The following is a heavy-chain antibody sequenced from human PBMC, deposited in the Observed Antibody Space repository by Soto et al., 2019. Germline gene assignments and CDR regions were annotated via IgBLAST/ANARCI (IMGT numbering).Heavy chain of an antibody. CDR3: ARHLAYYGSGSEAFDI. CDR1: GASISSSGCY. J-gene: IGHJ3*02. D-gene: IGHD3-10*01. Sequence: QVQLQESGPGLVKPSQTLSLTCTVSGASISSSGCYCSWIRQHPGEGLEWIGYIYYSGSTYYNPSLKSRVTISVDTSKNQFSLRLSSVTAADTAVYYCARHLAYYGSGSEAFDIWGQGTVVTVSS. CDR2: IYYSGST. V-gene: IGHV4-31*03.